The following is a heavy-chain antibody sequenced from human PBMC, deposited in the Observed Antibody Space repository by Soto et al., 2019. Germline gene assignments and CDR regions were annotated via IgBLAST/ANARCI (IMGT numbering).Heavy chain of an antibody. J-gene: IGHJ6*03. CDR2: IYYSGST. CDR3: ARLVRGYCTNGVCYNIYYYYYMDV. D-gene: IGHD2-8*01. Sequence: WETLSLTCTVSGGSISSYYWSWIRQPPGKGLEWIGYIYYSGSTNYNPSLKSRVTISVDTSKNQFSLKLSSVTAADTAVYYCARLVRGYCTNGVCYNIYYYYYMDVWGKGTTVTVSS. CDR1: GGSISSYY. V-gene: IGHV4-59*08.